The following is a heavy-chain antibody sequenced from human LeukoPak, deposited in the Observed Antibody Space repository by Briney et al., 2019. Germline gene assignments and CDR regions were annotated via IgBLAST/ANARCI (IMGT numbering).Heavy chain of an antibody. CDR2: IYNSGST. CDR3: ARERLRSFDY. V-gene: IGHV4-59*01. D-gene: IGHD4-17*01. CDR1: GVSITGYC. J-gene: IGHJ4*02. Sequence: PSETLSLTCTVSGVSITGYCLCWSRKRPGPGLEWIGYIYNSGSTNYNPSLKSRVTISVDTSKNQFALKLTAVTAADTAVYYCARERLRSFDYWGQGTLVTVSS.